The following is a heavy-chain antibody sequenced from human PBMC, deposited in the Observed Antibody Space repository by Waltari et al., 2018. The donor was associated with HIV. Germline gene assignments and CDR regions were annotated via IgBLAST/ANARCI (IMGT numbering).Heavy chain of an antibody. J-gene: IGHJ4*02. V-gene: IGHV3-33*01. D-gene: IGHD4-4*01. CDR1: GFPFNNSG. CDR2: IWYDGSKT. CDR3: ARDQEFMTTVTPLAY. Sequence: QVQLVESGGGVVQPGGSLRLSCAACGFPFNNSGLSWVRQTPGKGPEWVAVIWYDGSKTYYEGSVKGRFTISRDTSKNTVYLQMSSLRAEDTALYYCARDQEFMTTVTPLAYWGQGTPVTVSS.